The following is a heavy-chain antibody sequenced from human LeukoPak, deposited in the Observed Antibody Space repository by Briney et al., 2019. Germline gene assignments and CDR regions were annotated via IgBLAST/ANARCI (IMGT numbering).Heavy chain of an antibody. CDR3: ARDAQRGFDYSNSLKN. CDR2: IWSDSTNR. CDR1: GFIFSHHG. D-gene: IGHD4-11*01. V-gene: IGHV3-33*01. Sequence: VGSLRLSCAASGFIFSHHGMHWVRQAPGQGLGWVGVIWSDSTNRFYADSVTGRFTISRDNSQNTVFPQMNSLRVNDTAIYYCARDAQRGFDYSNSLKNWGRGTLVTVSS. J-gene: IGHJ4*01.